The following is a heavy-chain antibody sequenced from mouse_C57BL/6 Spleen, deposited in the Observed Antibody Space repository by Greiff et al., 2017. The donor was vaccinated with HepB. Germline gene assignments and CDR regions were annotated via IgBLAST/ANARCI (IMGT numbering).Heavy chain of an antibody. CDR3: ASGKYGPTAFAY. CDR1: GYTFTDYY. V-gene: IGHV1-26*01. Sequence: VQLQQSGPELVKPGASVKISCKASGYTFTDYYMNWVKQSHGKSLEWIGDINPNNGGTSYNQKFKGKATLTVDKSSSTAYMELRSLTSEDSAVYYCASGKYGPTAFAYWGQGTLVTVSA. J-gene: IGHJ3*01. D-gene: IGHD1-1*02. CDR2: INPNNGGT.